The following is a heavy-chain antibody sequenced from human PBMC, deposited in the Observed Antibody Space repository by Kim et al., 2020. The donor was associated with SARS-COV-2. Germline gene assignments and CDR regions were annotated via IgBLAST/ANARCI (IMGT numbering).Heavy chain of an antibody. V-gene: IGHV1-69*13. D-gene: IGHD6-13*01. CDR1: GGTFSSYA. J-gene: IGHJ4*02. CDR3: ARDRSIAAAGPYYFDY. CDR2: IIPIFGTA. Sequence: SVKVSCKASGGTFSSYAISWVRQAPGQGLEWMGGIIPIFGTANYAQKFQGRVTITADESTSTAYMELSSLRSEDTAVYYCARDRSIAAAGPYYFDYWGQGTLVTVSS.